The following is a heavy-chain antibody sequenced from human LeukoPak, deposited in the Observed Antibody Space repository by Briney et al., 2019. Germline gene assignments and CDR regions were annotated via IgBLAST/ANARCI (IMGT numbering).Heavy chain of an antibody. CDR3: ARSIRSGSYYYY. D-gene: IGHD3-10*01. J-gene: IGHJ4*02. CDR2: ISSSSSYI. V-gene: IGHV3-21*01. Sequence: GGSLRLFCAASGFTFSSYSMNWVRQAPGKGLEWVSSISSSSSYIYYADSVKGRFTISRDNAKNSLYLQMNSLRAEDTAVYYCARSIRSGSYYYYWGQGTLVTVSS. CDR1: GFTFSSYS.